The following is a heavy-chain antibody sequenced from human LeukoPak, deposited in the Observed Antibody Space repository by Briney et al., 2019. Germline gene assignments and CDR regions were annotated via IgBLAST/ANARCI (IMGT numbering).Heavy chain of an antibody. Sequence: SVKVSCKAYGGTFSSYAISWVRQAPGQGLEWMGRIIPILGIANYAQKFQGRVTITADKSTSTAYMELSSLRSEDTAVYYCAREGRYYYDSSGYYYPYWGQGTLVTVSS. J-gene: IGHJ4*02. V-gene: IGHV1-69*04. CDR2: IIPILGIA. CDR1: GGTFSSYA. D-gene: IGHD3-22*01. CDR3: AREGRYYYDSSGYYYPY.